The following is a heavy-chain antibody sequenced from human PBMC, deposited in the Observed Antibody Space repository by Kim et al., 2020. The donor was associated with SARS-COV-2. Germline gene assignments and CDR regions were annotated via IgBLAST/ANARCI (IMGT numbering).Heavy chain of an antibody. CDR2: ISSSGSTI. Sequence: GGSLRLSCAASGFTFISYEMNWVRQAPGKGLEWVSYISSSGSTIYYADSVKGRFTISRDNAKNSLYLQMNSLRAEDTAVYYCARDKRNSVGFGIDYWGQGTLVTVSS. V-gene: IGHV3-48*03. CDR3: ARDKRNSVGFGIDY. D-gene: IGHD2-15*01. CDR1: GFTFISYE. J-gene: IGHJ4*02.